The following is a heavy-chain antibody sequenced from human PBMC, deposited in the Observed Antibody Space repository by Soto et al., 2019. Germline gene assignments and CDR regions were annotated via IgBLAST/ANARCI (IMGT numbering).Heavy chain of an antibody. CDR2: IYSHDDT. J-gene: IGHJ5*02. V-gene: IGHV4-39*01. CDR3: ARISAWPDNWFDP. Sequence: SETLSLTCTVSGGLVSTNDYSWGWVRHSPGKGLEWIGAIYSHDDTHYNPSLLSRVTISVDTSKNQFSLKLNSVTAADTAMYYCARISAWPDNWFDPWGQGTLVT. CDR1: GGLVSTNDYS. D-gene: IGHD6-25*01.